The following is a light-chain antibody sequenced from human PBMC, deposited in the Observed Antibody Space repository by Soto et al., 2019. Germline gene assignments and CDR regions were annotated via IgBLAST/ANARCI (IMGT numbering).Light chain of an antibody. CDR2: DVS. CDR1: SSDVGGYNY. J-gene: IGLJ1*01. V-gene: IGLV2-14*01. CDR3: SSYTSSSTLV. Sequence: QSALTQPASVSGSPGQSITISCTGTSSDVGGYNYVSWYQQHPGKAPKLMIYDVSNRPSGVSNRFSGSKSGNTASLTNYGLQADDEADYYSSSYTSSSTLVFGTGTKLTVL.